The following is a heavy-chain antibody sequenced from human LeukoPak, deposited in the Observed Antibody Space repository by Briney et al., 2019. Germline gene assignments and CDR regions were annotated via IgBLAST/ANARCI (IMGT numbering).Heavy chain of an antibody. D-gene: IGHD5-18*01. J-gene: IGHJ4*02. CDR1: GFTFSDYN. CDR2: ISRSGSTI. CDR3: ARQTSGRGYTIPFDY. V-gene: IGHV3-11*04. Sequence: GGSLRLSCAASGFTFSDYNMRWIRQAPGKGLEWVSSISRSGSTIYYADSVKGRFTISRDNAKNSLYLQMNSLRAEDTAVYYCARQTSGRGYTIPFDYWGQGTLVTVSS.